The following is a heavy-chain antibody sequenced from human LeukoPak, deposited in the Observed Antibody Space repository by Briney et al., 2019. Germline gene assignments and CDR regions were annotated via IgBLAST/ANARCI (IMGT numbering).Heavy chain of an antibody. CDR2: IIPIFGTA. CDR3: ARGSFQNVVGAVDY. V-gene: IGHV1-69*05. D-gene: IGHD1-26*01. CDR1: GGTFSSYA. Sequence: ASVKVSCKASGGTFSSYAISWVRQAPGQGLEWMGGIIPIFGTANYAQKFQGRVTITTDESTSTAYMELSRLRSDDTAVYYCARGSFQNVVGAVDYWGQGTLVTVSS. J-gene: IGHJ4*02.